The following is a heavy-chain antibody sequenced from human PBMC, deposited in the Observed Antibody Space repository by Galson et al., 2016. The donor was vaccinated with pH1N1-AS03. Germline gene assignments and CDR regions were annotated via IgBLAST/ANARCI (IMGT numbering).Heavy chain of an antibody. CDR1: GFTFSMSY. V-gene: IGHV3-74*01. J-gene: IGHJ4*02. CDR3: AREPWGSTQGEY. D-gene: IGHD3-16*01. Sequence: SLRLSCAASGFTFSMSYIHWVRQAPGKGLEWVSRISNDGRNVRYADFVKGRFAVSRDNAKNTVFLQMNSLRADDTAVYYCAREPWGSTQGEYWGQRTLVTVSS. CDR2: ISNDGRNV.